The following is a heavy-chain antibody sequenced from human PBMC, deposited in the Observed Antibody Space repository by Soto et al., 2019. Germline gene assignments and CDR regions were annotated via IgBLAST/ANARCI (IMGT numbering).Heavy chain of an antibody. Sequence: EVQLVESGGGLVQPGGSLRLSCAASGFPFSDCTMNWVRQGPGKGLEWVSYISGTSNTKYYADSVKGPFTISRDNAQNSLYLQMNSLRAEDTAVYYCAGDSSSSTRHYDYMDVWGKGTTVTVSS. J-gene: IGHJ6*03. CDR1: GFPFSDCT. CDR2: ISGTSNTK. D-gene: IGHD6-13*01. V-gene: IGHV3-48*01. CDR3: AGDSSSSTRHYDYMDV.